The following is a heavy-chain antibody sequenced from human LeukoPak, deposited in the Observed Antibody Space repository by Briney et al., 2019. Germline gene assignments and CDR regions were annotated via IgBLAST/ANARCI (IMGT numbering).Heavy chain of an antibody. CDR3: ARGMATMVRSQDY. CDR2: ISYDGSNK. Sequence: GGSLRLSCAASGFTFSSYAMHWVRQAPGKGLEWVAVISYDGSNKYYADSVKGRFTISRDNSKNTLYLQMNSLRAEDTAAYYCARGMATMVRSQDYWGQGTLVTVSS. CDR1: GFTFSSYA. J-gene: IGHJ4*02. V-gene: IGHV3-30*04. D-gene: IGHD3-10*01.